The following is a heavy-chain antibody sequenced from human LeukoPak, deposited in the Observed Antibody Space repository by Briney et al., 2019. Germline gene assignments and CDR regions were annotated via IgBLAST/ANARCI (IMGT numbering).Heavy chain of an antibody. V-gene: IGHV3-23*01. Sequence: GGSLRLSCAASGFTFSSSAMSWVRQASGKGLEWVSAISNNGGYTCYADSVQGRFTISRDNSKNTLYLQMNSLRAEDTAEYYCAKDSNGWYQRGSNYFDYWGQGTLVTVSS. CDR1: GFTFSSSA. CDR3: AKDSNGWYQRGSNYFDY. CDR2: ISNNGGYT. D-gene: IGHD6-19*01. J-gene: IGHJ4*02.